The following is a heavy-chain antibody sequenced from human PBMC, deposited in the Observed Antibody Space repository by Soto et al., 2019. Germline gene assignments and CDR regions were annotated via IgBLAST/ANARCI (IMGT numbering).Heavy chain of an antibody. Sequence: QEQVVESGGGVVQPGRSLRLSCAASGFTFSTHAMHWVRQAPGRGLEWVAFISYDGTTKDYADSVKGRFTISRDNSKNAVYLQMNSLRSEDTALYYCARDWRTAGTTGWFDPWGQGTLVTVSS. D-gene: IGHD6-13*01. V-gene: IGHV3-30-3*01. CDR3: ARDWRTAGTTGWFDP. CDR2: ISYDGTTK. CDR1: GFTFSTHA. J-gene: IGHJ5*02.